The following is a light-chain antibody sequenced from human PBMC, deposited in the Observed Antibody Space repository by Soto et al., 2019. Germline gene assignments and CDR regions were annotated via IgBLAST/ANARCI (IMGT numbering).Light chain of an antibody. V-gene: IGKV3-20*01. CDR1: QSVSGRY. Sequence: EVVLTQSPGTLSLSPGERATLSCRASQSVSGRYLTWYQQKPGQAPRRLIFGASSRATGTPDRFSGSGSGTDFAITISSLEPEDFAVYYCQQYDTSSYTCGEGTKVEIK. CDR2: GAS. CDR3: QQYDTSSYT. J-gene: IGKJ2*01.